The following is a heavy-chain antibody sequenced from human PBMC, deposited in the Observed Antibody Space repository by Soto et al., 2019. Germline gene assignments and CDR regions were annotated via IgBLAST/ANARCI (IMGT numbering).Heavy chain of an antibody. CDR3: ARVYYYDSSGSPDAFDI. CDR2: IIPIFGTA. CDR1: GCTFSSYA. Sequence: SVKVSCKASGCTFSSYAISWVRQAPGQGLEWMGGIIPIFGTANYAQKFQGRVTITADESTSTAYMELSSLRSEDTAVYYCARVYYYDSSGSPDAFDIWGQGTMVTVSS. V-gene: IGHV1-69*13. D-gene: IGHD3-22*01. J-gene: IGHJ3*02.